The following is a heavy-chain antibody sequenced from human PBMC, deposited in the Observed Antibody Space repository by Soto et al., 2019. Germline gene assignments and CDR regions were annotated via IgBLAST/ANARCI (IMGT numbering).Heavy chain of an antibody. V-gene: IGHV4-30-4*01. J-gene: IGHJ5*02. CDR3: ARGRFLEWLLSGWFDP. D-gene: IGHD3-3*01. CDR1: GGSISSGDYY. Sequence: QVQLQESGPGLVKPSQTLSLTCTVSGGSISSGDYYWSWIRQPPGKGLEWIGYIYYSGSTYYNPSLXSXVXIPXDTSKNQSSLKLSSVTSADTAVYYCARGRFLEWLLSGWFDPWGQGTLVTVSS. CDR2: IYYSGST.